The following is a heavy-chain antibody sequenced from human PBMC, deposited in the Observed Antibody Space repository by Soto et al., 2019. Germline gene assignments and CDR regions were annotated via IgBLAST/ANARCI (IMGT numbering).Heavy chain of an antibody. D-gene: IGHD3-10*01. CDR1: GFTFDDYA. CDR3: AKDYYYGSGSYTWYFDL. Sequence: DVQLVESGGGLVQPGRSLRLSCAASGFTFDDYAMHWVRQAPGKGLEWVSGISWNSGSIGYADSVKGRFTISRDNAKNSLYLQMNSLRAEDTALYYCAKDYYYGSGSYTWYFDLWGRGTLVTVSS. V-gene: IGHV3-9*01. CDR2: ISWNSGSI. J-gene: IGHJ2*01.